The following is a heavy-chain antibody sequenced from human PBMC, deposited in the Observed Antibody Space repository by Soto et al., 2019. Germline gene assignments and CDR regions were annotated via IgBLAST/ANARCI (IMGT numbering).Heavy chain of an antibody. J-gene: IGHJ3*02. CDR3: ARPAMADAFEI. Sequence: QVQLVQSGAEVKKPGSSVKVSCKASGGTFSSYTISWVRQAPRQGLEWMGRIIPIPGIANYAQKFQGRVTITADKSTSSAYMELSSLRSEDTAVYYCARPAMADAFEIWGQGTMVTVSS. CDR1: GGTFSSYT. D-gene: IGHD5-18*01. CDR2: IIPIPGIA. V-gene: IGHV1-69*02.